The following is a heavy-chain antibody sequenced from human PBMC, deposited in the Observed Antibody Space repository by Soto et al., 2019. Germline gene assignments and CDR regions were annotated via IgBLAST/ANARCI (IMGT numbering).Heavy chain of an antibody. V-gene: IGHV3-33*01. J-gene: IGHJ3*02. CDR2: IWYDGSNK. CDR3: ARSDTYYDIKVPHDAFDI. Sequence: GGSLRLSCAASGFTFSSYGMHWVRQAPGKGLEWVAVIWYDGSNKYYADSVKGRFTISRDNSKNTLYLQMNSLRAEDTAVYYCARSDTYYDIKVPHDAFDIWGQGTMVTVSS. CDR1: GFTFSSYG. D-gene: IGHD3-9*01.